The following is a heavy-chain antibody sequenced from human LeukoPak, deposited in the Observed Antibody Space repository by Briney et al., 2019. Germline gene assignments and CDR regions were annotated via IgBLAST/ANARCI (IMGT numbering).Heavy chain of an antibody. CDR1: GGTFSSYA. Sequence: SVKVSCKASGGTFSSYAISWVRQAPGQGLEWMGRIIPIFGTANYAQKFQGRVTITTDESTSTAYMELISLRSEDTAVYYCAADPYYYDSSHAFDTWGQGTMVTVSS. D-gene: IGHD3-22*01. CDR2: IIPIFGTA. J-gene: IGHJ3*02. CDR3: AADPYYYDSSHAFDT. V-gene: IGHV1-69*05.